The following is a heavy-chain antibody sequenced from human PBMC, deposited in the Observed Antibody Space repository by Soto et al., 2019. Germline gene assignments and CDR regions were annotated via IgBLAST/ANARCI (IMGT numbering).Heavy chain of an antibody. CDR1: GGSISTKN. J-gene: IGHJ6*03. Sequence: SETLSLTCTVSGGSISTKNWWTWVRQPPGKGLEWIGYIYYSGSTNYNPSLKSRVTISVDTSKNQFSLKLSSVTAADTAVYYCARVRQEEYSVWYYYMDVWGKGTTVTVSS. V-gene: IGHV4-4*02. D-gene: IGHD3-16*01. CDR3: ARVRQEEYSVWYYYMDV. CDR2: IYYSGST.